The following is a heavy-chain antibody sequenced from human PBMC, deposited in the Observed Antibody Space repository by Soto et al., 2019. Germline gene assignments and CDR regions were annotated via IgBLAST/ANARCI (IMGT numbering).Heavy chain of an antibody. CDR2: VSNSGPNI. D-gene: IGHD7-27*01. V-gene: IGHV3-48*02. J-gene: IGHJ4*02. Sequence: AGGSLRLSWAGSGVTVSTSRKNWFRQAPGKGLDWVSYVSNSGPNIYYADSVRGRFTMSRDTAKNSLYLQMSSLTDEDTAVYYCTKHLGHWGQGTLVPVSS. CDR3: TKHLGH. CDR1: GVTVSTSR.